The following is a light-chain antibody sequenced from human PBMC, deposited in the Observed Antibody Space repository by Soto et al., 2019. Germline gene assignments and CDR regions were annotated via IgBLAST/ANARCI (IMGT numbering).Light chain of an antibody. J-gene: IGKJ1*01. Sequence: DIQMTQSPSTLSASVGDRVTITCRASQSISTWLAWYQQEPGKAPKLLILKASSLESGVPSRFSGSGSGTEFTLTISSLQPDDLATYYCQQYNNYFWAFGQGTKVETK. CDR1: QSISTW. CDR2: KAS. V-gene: IGKV1-5*03. CDR3: QQYNNYFWA.